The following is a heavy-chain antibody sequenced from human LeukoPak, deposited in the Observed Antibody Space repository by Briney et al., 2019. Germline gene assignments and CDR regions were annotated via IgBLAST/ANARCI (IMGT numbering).Heavy chain of an antibody. J-gene: IGHJ4*02. CDR1: GFTFSSYA. CDR3: ARVRMVRGAHFDY. V-gene: IGHV3-23*01. Sequence: GGSLRLSCAASGFTFSSYAMSWVRQAPGKGLEWVSAISGSGGSTYYADSVKGRFTISRDNSKNTLYLQMNSLRAEDTAVYYCARVRMVRGAHFDYWGQGTLVTVSS. CDR2: ISGSGGST. D-gene: IGHD3-10*01.